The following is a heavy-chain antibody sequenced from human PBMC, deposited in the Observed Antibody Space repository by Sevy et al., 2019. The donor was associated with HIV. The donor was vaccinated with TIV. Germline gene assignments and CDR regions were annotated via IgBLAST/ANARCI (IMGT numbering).Heavy chain of an antibody. J-gene: IGHJ4*02. CDR2: INPNSGGT. Sequence: PSVKVSCKASGYTFTGYYMHWVRQAPGQGLEWMGWINPNSGGTNYAQKFQGRVTMTRDTSISTAYMELSRLRSDDTAVYYCASVRADYGDYGGFDYWGQGTLVTVSS. CDR1: GYTFTGYY. D-gene: IGHD4-17*01. V-gene: IGHV1-2*02. CDR3: ASVRADYGDYGGFDY.